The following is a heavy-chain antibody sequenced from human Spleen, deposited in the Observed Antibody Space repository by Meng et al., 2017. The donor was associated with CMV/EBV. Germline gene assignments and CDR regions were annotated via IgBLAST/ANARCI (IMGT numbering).Heavy chain of an antibody. CDR2: INHSGST. D-gene: IGHD2/OR15-2a*01. CDR1: GGSFSGYY. CDR3: ARGGFTSPGGFDP. Sequence: HVQQQGAGPGLVKPSQHLSLPCASYGGSFSGYYWSWIRQPPGKGLEWIGEINHSGSTNYNPSLTSRVTISVDTSKSQFSLKLSSVTAADTAVYSCARGGFTSPGGFDPWGQGTLVTVSS. V-gene: IGHV4-34*01. J-gene: IGHJ5*02.